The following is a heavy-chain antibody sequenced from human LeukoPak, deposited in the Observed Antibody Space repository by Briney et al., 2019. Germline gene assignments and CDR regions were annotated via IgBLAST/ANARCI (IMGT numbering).Heavy chain of an antibody. Sequence: GGSLRLSCVASEFTFRNYWIHWVRQAPGKELVWVSRIRGDGTVTNYADSVKGRFTISRDNAKNTVYLQMNSLRDDDTAVYYCARAKPADFDLWGRGTLVTVSS. CDR1: EFTFRNYW. CDR2: IRGDGTVT. J-gene: IGHJ2*01. CDR3: ARAKPADFDL. V-gene: IGHV3-74*01.